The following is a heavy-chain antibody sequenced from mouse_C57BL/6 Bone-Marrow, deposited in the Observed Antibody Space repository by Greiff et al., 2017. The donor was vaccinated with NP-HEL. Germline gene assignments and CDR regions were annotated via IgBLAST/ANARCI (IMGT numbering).Heavy chain of an antibody. D-gene: IGHD4-1*01. CDR1: GYTFTSYW. CDR3: ARSNWLYFDY. V-gene: IGHV1-69*01. Sequence: LVESGAELVMPGASVKLSCKASGYTFTSYWMHWVKQRPGQGLEWIGEIDPSDSYTNYNQKFKGKYTLTVDKSSSTAYMQLSSLTSEDSAVYYCARSNWLYFDYWGQGTTLTVSS. J-gene: IGHJ2*01. CDR2: IDPSDSYT.